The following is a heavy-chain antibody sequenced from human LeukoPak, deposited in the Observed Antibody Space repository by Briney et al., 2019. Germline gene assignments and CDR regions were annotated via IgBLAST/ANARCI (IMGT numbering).Heavy chain of an antibody. CDR2: IYPGDSDT. V-gene: IGHV5-51*01. CDR3: ARPTYYYDSSGYYSSMGAFDI. D-gene: IGHD3-22*01. J-gene: IGHJ3*02. CDR1: GYTFTNYW. Sequence: GESLKISCKGSGYTFTNYWIAWVRLMPGKGLEWMGIIYPGDSDTRYSPSFQGQVTFSADKSISTAYLQWSSLKASDTAMYYCARPTYYYDSSGYYSSMGAFDIWGQGTMVTVSS.